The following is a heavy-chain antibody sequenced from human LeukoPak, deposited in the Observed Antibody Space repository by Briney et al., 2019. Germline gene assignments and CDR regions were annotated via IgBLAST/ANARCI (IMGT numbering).Heavy chain of an antibody. Sequence: GGSLRLSCAASGFTFSSYSMNWVRQAPGKGLEWVSSISSSSSYIYYADSVKGRFTISRDNAKNSLYLQMNSLRAEDTAVYYCARRRDGYNEDFFDYWGQGTLVTVSS. CDR3: ARRRDGYNEDFFDY. D-gene: IGHD5-24*01. J-gene: IGHJ4*02. CDR1: GFTFSSYS. V-gene: IGHV3-21*01. CDR2: ISSSSSYI.